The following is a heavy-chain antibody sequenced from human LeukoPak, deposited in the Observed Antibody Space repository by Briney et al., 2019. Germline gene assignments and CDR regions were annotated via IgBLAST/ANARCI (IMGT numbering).Heavy chain of an antibody. CDR1: GYSFTTYW. CDR2: VYPGDSDT. J-gene: IGHJ5*02. V-gene: IGHV5-51*01. CDR3: ARVVADNWFDP. Sequence: GESLKISCKGSGYSFTTYWIDWVRQMPGKGLEWMGIVYPGDSDTRYSPSFQGQVTISADKSINTAYLQWSSLKASDTAIYYCARVVADNWFDPWGQGTLVTVSS.